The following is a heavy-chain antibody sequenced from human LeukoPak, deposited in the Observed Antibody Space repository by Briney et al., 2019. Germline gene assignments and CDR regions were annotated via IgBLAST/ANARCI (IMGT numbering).Heavy chain of an antibody. V-gene: IGHV3-23*01. D-gene: IGHD2-8*01. J-gene: IGHJ4*02. CDR2: ISGSGGST. Sequence: GGSLRLSCAASGFIFDSYAMNWVRQAPGKGLEWVSAISGSGGSTYYADSVKGRFTISRDNSKNTLYLQMNSLRAEDTAVYYCAKGSPRMAPTPPFDYWGQGTLVTVSS. CDR1: GFIFDSYA. CDR3: AKGSPRMAPTPPFDY.